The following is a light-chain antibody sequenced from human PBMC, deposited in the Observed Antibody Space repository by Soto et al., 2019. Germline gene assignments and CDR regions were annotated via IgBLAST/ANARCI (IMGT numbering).Light chain of an antibody. V-gene: IGLV1-51*01. CDR3: GTWDSSLSVVL. CDR2: DNY. Sequence: QSVLTQPPSVSAAPGQKVTISCSGSSSNIGNNYVSWYQHLPGTAPKLLIYDNYKRPSGIPDRFSGSKPGTSATLGITGLQTGDEADYYCGTWDSSLSVVLFGGGTKLTVL. J-gene: IGLJ2*01. CDR1: SSNIGNNY.